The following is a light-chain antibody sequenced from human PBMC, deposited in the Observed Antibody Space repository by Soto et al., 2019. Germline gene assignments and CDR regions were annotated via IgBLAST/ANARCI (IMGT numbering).Light chain of an antibody. V-gene: IGLV2-14*01. CDR3: SSYTRSSSYV. CDR1: SSDVGCYNY. Sequence: QSALTQPASVYASPGKTLTISCNGASSDVGCYNYVSWYQQHPGKAPKLMIYEVSNRTSGVSNRFSGSKSGNTASLTISGLKAEDEADYYYSSYTRSSSYVFGTGPKLTVL. J-gene: IGLJ1*01. CDR2: EVS.